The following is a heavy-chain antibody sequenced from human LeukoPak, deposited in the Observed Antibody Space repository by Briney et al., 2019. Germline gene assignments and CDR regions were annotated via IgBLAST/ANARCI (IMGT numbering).Heavy chain of an antibody. Sequence: PSETLSLTCTVSGGSISSSSYYWGWIRQPPGKGLEWIGSIYYSGSTYYNPSLKSRVTISVDTSKNQFSLKLSSVTAADTAVYYCARDRSGDTLGYWGQGTLVTVSS. CDR2: IYYSGST. CDR1: GGSISSSSYY. J-gene: IGHJ4*02. V-gene: IGHV4-39*07. CDR3: ARDRSGDTLGY. D-gene: IGHD4-17*01.